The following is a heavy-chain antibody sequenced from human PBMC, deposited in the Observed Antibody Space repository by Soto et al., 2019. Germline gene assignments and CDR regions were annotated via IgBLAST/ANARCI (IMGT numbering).Heavy chain of an antibody. CDR2: ISAYNGNT. Sequence: ASVKVSCKASGYTFTSYGVGWVRQAPGQGLEWMGWISAYNGNTNYAQKLQGRVTMTTDTSTSTAYMELRSLRSDDTAVYYCARDQTFSGLSDYWGQGTLVTVSS. CDR3: ARDQTFSGLSDY. V-gene: IGHV1-18*01. D-gene: IGHD6-19*01. J-gene: IGHJ4*02. CDR1: GYTFTSYG.